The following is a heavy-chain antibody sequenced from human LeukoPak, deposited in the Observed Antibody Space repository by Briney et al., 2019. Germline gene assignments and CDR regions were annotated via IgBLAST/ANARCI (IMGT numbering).Heavy chain of an antibody. V-gene: IGHV3-53*01. D-gene: IGHD6-13*01. CDR2: IYSGGST. CDR3: ARSSRSSWYSFGY. Sequence: GGSLRLSCAASGLTFSSNYMSWVRQAPGKGLEWVSVIYSGGSTYYADSVTGRFTISRDNSKNTLYLQMNSLTAEDTAVYYCARSSRSSWYSFGYWGQGTLVTVSS. J-gene: IGHJ4*02. CDR1: GLTFSSNY.